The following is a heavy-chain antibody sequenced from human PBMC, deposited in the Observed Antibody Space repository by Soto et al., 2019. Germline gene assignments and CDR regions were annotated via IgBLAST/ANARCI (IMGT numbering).Heavy chain of an antibody. CDR3: ARRVSRMATVTRGAFDI. Sequence: GGSLRLSCAASGFTFSSYWMHWVRQAPGKGLVWVSRINSDGSSTSYADSVKGRFTISRDNAKNTLYLQMNSLRAEDTAVYYCARRVSRMATVTRGAFDIWGQGTMVTVSS. CDR1: GFTFSSYW. J-gene: IGHJ3*02. D-gene: IGHD4-17*01. CDR2: INSDGSST. V-gene: IGHV3-74*01.